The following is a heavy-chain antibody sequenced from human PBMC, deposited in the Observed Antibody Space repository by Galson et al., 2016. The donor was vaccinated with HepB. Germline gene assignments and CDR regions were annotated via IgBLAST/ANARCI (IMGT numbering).Heavy chain of an antibody. D-gene: IGHD3-22*01. J-gene: IGHJ4*02. CDR2: IRTSDSYT. Sequence: SLRLSCAVSGFTCGRCVMAWVRQAPGKGLEWVSTIRTSDSYTHYADSVKGRFSISGDKSKNTVYLQMNSLRDEDTAVYYCAKEGHSSGHCGDFDYWGQGTLVSVSS. CDR1: GFTCGRCV. V-gene: IGHV3-23*01. CDR3: AKEGHSSGHCGDFDY.